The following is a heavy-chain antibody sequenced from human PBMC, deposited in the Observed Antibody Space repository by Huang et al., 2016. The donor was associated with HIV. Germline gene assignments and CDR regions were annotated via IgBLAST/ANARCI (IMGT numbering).Heavy chain of an antibody. CDR2: SIPIFGTP. Sequence: QVQLVQSGAEVKKPGSSVKVSCRASGGTFSSCGISWVRQAPGKGLEWMGGSIPIFGTPNYAQKFQGRVTITADESTSTAYMELSSLRSEDTAVYYCARWEAAADNNWFDPWGQGTLVTVSS. CDR3: ARWEAAADNNWFDP. CDR1: GGTFSSCG. J-gene: IGHJ5*02. V-gene: IGHV1-69*01. D-gene: IGHD6-13*01.